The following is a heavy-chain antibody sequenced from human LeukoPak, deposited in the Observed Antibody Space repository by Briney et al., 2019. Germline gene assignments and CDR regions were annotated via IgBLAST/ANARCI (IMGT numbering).Heavy chain of an antibody. CDR2: IRYDGSNK. J-gene: IGHJ6*03. V-gene: IGHV3-30*02. CDR3: ARDLGGWRKIAMDV. D-gene: IGHD6-19*01. CDR1: GFTFSSYG. Sequence: GGSLRLSCAASGFTFSSYGMHWVRQAPGKGLEWVAFIRYDGSNKYYADSVKGRFTISRDNSKNTLYLQMNSLRAEDTAVYYCARDLGGWRKIAMDVWGKGTTVTVSS.